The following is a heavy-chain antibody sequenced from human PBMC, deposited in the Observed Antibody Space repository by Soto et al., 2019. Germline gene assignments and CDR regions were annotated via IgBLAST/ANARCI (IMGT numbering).Heavy chain of an antibody. D-gene: IGHD6-19*01. V-gene: IGHV1-18*01. J-gene: IGHJ4*02. Sequence: QVQLVQSGAEVKKPGASVKVSCKASGYTFSNYGLSWVRQAPGQGLEWMGWISAYNGNTHYVQNFQGRVAMTTDTSTSTAYMELRNLRSDDTAVYYCARDDPITVARPVYFDCWGQGTLVTVSS. CDR3: ARDDPITVARPVYFDC. CDR2: ISAYNGNT. CDR1: GYTFSNYG.